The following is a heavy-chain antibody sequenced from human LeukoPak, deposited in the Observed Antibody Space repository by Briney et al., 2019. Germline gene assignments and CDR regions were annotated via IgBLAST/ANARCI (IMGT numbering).Heavy chain of an antibody. CDR1: GGSIITYN. Sequence: SETLSLTCTVSGGSIITYNWNWIRQPAGKGLEWIGRIYTSGSTNYNPSLKSRVTISVDTSKNQFSLKLSSVTAADTAVYYCARDVTAALDYWGQGTLVTVSS. D-gene: IGHD6-13*01. J-gene: IGHJ4*02. CDR3: ARDVTAALDY. CDR2: IYTSGST. V-gene: IGHV4-4*07.